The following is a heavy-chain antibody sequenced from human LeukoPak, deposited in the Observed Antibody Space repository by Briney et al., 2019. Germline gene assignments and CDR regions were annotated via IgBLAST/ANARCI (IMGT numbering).Heavy chain of an antibody. V-gene: IGHV3-21*01. CDR1: GFTFNNYA. J-gene: IGHJ6*02. D-gene: IGHD3-9*01. Sequence: GGSLRLSCTASGFTFNNYAMGWVRLAPGKGLEWVSCISSSSSYIYYADSVKGRFTISRDNAKDSLYLQMNSLRAEDTAVYYCARRILTGYQYYYGMDVWGQGTTVTVSS. CDR3: ARRILTGYQYYYGMDV. CDR2: ISSSSSYI.